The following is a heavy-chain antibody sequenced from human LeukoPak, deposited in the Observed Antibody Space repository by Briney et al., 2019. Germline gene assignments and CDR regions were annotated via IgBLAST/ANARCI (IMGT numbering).Heavy chain of an antibody. Sequence: GGSLRLSCAASGFTFSSYAMSWVRQAPGKGLEWVSVISGSGKNTYYADSVKGRFTISRDNSKNTLYLQMNSLRAEDTAVYYCARETLTYYYDSSDAFDIWGQGTMVTVSS. J-gene: IGHJ3*02. CDR1: GFTFSSYA. D-gene: IGHD3-22*01. CDR2: ISGSGKNT. CDR3: ARETLTYYYDSSDAFDI. V-gene: IGHV3-23*01.